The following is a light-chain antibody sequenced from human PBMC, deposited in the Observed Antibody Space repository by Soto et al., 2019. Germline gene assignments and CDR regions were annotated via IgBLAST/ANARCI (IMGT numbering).Light chain of an antibody. CDR3: QQYNDWPRCT. CDR1: QSVRSN. CDR2: GAS. Sequence: EILMTQSPATLSVSPGERATLSCRASQSVRSNLAWYQQKPGQAPRLLIYGASTRATGMPARFSGSGSGTEFTLTISSLQSEDFAVYSCQQYNDWPRCTFGQGTKLQIK. V-gene: IGKV3-15*01. J-gene: IGKJ2*02.